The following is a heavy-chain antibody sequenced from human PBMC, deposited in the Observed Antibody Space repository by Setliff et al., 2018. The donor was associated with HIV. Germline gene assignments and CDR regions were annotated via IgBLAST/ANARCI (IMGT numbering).Heavy chain of an antibody. CDR2: IIPVVDAP. V-gene: IGHV1-69*06. CDR1: GGSFNILG. D-gene: IGHD3-10*01. Sequence: GASVKVSCKASGGSFNILGFTWVRQAPGQGLEWVGGIIPVVDAPIYAQRFQGRVVITADKSTGTAYMQLSSLKFKDTAVYYCATRPPGVHGFSIWGQGTMVTVSS. J-gene: IGHJ3*02. CDR3: ATRPPGVHGFSI.